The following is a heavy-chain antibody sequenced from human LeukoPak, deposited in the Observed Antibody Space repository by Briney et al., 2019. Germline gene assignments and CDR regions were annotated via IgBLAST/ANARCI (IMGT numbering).Heavy chain of an antibody. V-gene: IGHV3-20*04. Sequence: GGSLSLSCAASGFTFDDYAMSWVRQAPGKGLEWVSDINWNGGSTGYADSVKGRFTISRDNAKNSLSLQMNSLRGEDTALYYCAREVDCNSTSCYYYFDYWGQGWLATVSS. J-gene: IGHJ4*02. CDR3: AREVDCNSTSCYYYFDY. D-gene: IGHD2-2*01. CDR2: INWNGGST. CDR1: GFTFDDYA.